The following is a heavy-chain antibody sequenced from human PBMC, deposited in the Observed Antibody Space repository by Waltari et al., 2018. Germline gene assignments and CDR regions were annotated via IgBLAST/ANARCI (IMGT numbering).Heavy chain of an antibody. Sequence: EVQLLESGGGLVQPGGSLRLSCAASGFTFNTYAMNWVRQAPGSGVEWVAAISGSGDRTNYADSVKGRFTISRDNSKNTLYLQMNSLRAEDTAVYYCAKGVYDILTGYDYWGQGTLVTVSS. CDR2: ISGSGDRT. CDR1: GFTFNTYA. CDR3: AKGVYDILTGYDY. J-gene: IGHJ4*02. V-gene: IGHV3-23*01. D-gene: IGHD3-9*01.